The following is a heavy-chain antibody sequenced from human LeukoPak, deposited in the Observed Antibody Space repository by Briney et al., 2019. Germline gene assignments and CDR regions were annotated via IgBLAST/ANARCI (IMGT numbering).Heavy chain of an antibody. V-gene: IGHV3-23*01. CDR3: AKDVTMVRGVIIPVLFDY. CDR1: GFTFSSYA. D-gene: IGHD3-10*01. J-gene: IGHJ4*02. CDR2: ISASGGST. Sequence: PGGSLRLSCAASGFTFSSYAMSWVRQAPGKGLEWVSAISASGGSTYYADSVKGRFTISRDNSKNTLYLQMNSLRAEDTAVYYCAKDVTMVRGVIIPVLFDYWGQGTLVTVSS.